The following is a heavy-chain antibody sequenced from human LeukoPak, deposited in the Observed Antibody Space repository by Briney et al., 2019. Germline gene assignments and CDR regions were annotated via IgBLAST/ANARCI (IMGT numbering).Heavy chain of an antibody. CDR3: ARDVTRYYCSGGSCSTWYAFDI. D-gene: IGHD2-15*01. V-gene: IGHV1-2*02. CDR1: GYTFTGYY. J-gene: IGHJ3*02. CDR2: INPNSGGA. Sequence: ASVKVSCKASGYTFTGYYMHWVRQAPGQGLEWMGWINPNSGGANYAQKFQGRVTMTRDTPISTAYMELSRLRSDDTAVYYCARDVTRYYCSGGSCSTWYAFDIWGQGTMVTVSS.